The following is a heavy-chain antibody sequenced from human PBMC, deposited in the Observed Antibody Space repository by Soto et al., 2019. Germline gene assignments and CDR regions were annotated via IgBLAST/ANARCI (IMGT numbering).Heavy chain of an antibody. J-gene: IGHJ6*03. CDR3: AGTTSHQWYYMDV. D-gene: IGHD1-7*01. V-gene: IGHV6-1*01. Sequence: SQTLSLTCALSGARFSSNSGAWNWIRLSPSRGLEWLARTYYRSRWYYDYAGSVRSRITVNPDTSKNQFSLQLTSVTPEDTAVYYCAGTTSHQWYYMDVWGKGTTVTVSS. CDR1: GARFSSNSGA. CDR2: TYYRSRWYY.